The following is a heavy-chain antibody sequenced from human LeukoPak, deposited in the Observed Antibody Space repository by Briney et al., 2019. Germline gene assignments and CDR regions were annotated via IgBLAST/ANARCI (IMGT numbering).Heavy chain of an antibody. CDR2: IRHDGHNK. Sequence: GGSLRLSCTASGFNFSSNGMHWVRQAPGKGLEWVAFIRHDGHNKFYADSVKGRFTISRDNANNMLYLQLYSLSADDTDVYYCAKGPSGNQFDPWGQGTLVTVSS. CDR3: AKGPSGNQFDP. J-gene: IGHJ5*02. CDR1: GFNFSSNG. D-gene: IGHD5-12*01. V-gene: IGHV3-30*02.